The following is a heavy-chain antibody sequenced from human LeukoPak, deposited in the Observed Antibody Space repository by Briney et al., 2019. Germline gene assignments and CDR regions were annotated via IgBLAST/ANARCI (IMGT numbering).Heavy chain of an antibody. J-gene: IGHJ4*02. CDR3: AKDPRAPEASDY. CDR1: GFTFSSYG. D-gene: IGHD1-14*01. V-gene: IGHV3-30*02. CDR2: LRYDGSNK. Sequence: GGSLRLSCAASGFTFSSYGMHWVRQAPGKGLEWVAFLRYDGSNKYYADSVKGRFTISRDNSKNTLYLQMNSLRAEDTAVYYCAKDPRAPEASDYWGQGTLVTVSS.